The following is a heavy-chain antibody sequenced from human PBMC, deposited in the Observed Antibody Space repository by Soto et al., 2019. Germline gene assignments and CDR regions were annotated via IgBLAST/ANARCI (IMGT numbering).Heavy chain of an antibody. V-gene: IGHV3-11*06. Sequence: GSLRLSCAASGFTFSDSYMSWIRQAPGKGLEWVSYISSSSTYIYYADSVKGRFTISRGNARQSLYLQMNSLRAEDTAIYYCARRYYETSGYAYFDYWGQGTLVTVSS. CDR1: GFTFSDSY. CDR3: ARRYYETSGYAYFDY. D-gene: IGHD3-22*01. J-gene: IGHJ4*02. CDR2: ISSSSTYI.